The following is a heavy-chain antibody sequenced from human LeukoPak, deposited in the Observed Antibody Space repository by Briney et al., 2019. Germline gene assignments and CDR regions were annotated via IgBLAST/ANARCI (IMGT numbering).Heavy chain of an antibody. Sequence: SETLTLTCAVYGGSFSGYYWSWIRQPPGKGLEWIGEINHSGSTNYNPSLKSRVTISVDTSKNQFSLKLSSVTAADTAVYYCVTNPGSWFDPWGQGTLVTVSS. V-gene: IGHV4-34*01. CDR1: GGSFSGYY. J-gene: IGHJ5*02. CDR2: INHSGST. CDR3: VTNPGSWFDP.